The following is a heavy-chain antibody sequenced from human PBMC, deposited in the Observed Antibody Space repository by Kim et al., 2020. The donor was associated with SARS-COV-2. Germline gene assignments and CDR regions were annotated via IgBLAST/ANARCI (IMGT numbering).Heavy chain of an antibody. D-gene: IGHD5-18*01. CDR3: ARKTKVDTGYYYGMDV. J-gene: IGHJ6*02. V-gene: IGHV1-2*02. Sequence: KFQGRVTMTRDTSISTAYMELSRLRSDDTAVYYCARKTKVDTGYYYGMDVWGQGTTVTVSS.